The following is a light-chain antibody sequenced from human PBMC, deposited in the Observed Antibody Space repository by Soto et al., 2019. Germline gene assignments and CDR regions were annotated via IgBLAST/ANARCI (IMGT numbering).Light chain of an antibody. Sequence: EIVLTQSPGTLSLSPGERATLSCRASQSVSNNYLAWYQQRPGQAPRLLIYGASSRATGIPDRFSGSGSGTDFTLTISRLEPEDFAVYYCLQYGGSPRTFGQGTKVEI. CDR2: GAS. CDR1: QSVSNNY. V-gene: IGKV3-20*01. J-gene: IGKJ1*01. CDR3: LQYGGSPRT.